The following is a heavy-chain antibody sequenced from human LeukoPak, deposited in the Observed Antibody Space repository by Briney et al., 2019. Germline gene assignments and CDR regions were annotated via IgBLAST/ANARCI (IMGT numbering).Heavy chain of an antibody. CDR1: GLTFDDHG. V-gene: IGHV3-20*04. CDR3: ARDLGQYYDTSDNWFDP. J-gene: IGHJ5*02. D-gene: IGHD3-22*01. Sequence: GGSLRLSCAASGLTFDDHGMSWVRQAPGKGLQWVSAINWNGDSTSYADSVKGRFTISRDNAKNALNLQMNSLRAEDTAVYYCARDLGQYYDTSDNWFDPWGQGTLVTVSS. CDR2: INWNGDST.